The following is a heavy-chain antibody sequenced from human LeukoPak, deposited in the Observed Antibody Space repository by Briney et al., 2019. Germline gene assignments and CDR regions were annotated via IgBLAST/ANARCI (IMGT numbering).Heavy chain of an antibody. Sequence: GASLKTSFKGSGTRFTSYWIGWGRPIPGKGLKGMGSIYPGESDARYSPCFQGQVTISADQSIGTAYLQWSSLKASDTAMYYCARRRDLYSGSYYPFDYGGQETLVTVPS. V-gene: IGHV5-51*01. D-gene: IGHD1-26*01. J-gene: IGHJ4*02. CDR3: ARRRDLYSGSYYPFDY. CDR2: IYPGESDA. CDR1: GTRFTSYW.